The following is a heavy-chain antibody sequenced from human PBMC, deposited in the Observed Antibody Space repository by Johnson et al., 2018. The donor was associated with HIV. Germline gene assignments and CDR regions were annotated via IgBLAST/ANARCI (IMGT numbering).Heavy chain of an antibody. Sequence: QVQLVESGGGVVQPGGSLRLSCVASGFTFSSYGMHWVRQAPGKGLEWVAVISYDGSNKYYADSVKGRFTISRDNSKNTLYLQMNSLRAEDTAVYYCAKAYSSSWYAFDIWGQGTMVTVSS. CDR1: GFTFSSYG. CDR2: ISYDGSNK. CDR3: AKAYSSSWYAFDI. V-gene: IGHV3-30*18. D-gene: IGHD6-13*01. J-gene: IGHJ3*02.